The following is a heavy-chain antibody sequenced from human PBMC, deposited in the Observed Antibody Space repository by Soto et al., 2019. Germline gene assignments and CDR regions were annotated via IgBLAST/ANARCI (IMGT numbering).Heavy chain of an antibody. CDR1: GGTFSSYA. CDR3: ASIAGRPPPYYYHGLDV. Sequence: SVKVSCKASGGTFSSYAISWVRQAPGQGLEWMGGIIPIFGTANYAQKFQGRVTITADKSTSTAYMELSSLRSEDTAVYYCASIAGRPPPYYYHGLDVWGRGTTVTVSS. D-gene: IGHD6-6*01. CDR2: IIPIFGTA. J-gene: IGHJ6*02. V-gene: IGHV1-69*06.